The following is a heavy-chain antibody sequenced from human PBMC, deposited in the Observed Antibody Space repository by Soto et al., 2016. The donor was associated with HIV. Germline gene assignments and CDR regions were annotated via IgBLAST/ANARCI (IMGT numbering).Heavy chain of an antibody. Sequence: QVRLHQWGPGLVKPSQTLSLTCTVSGGSISSGSYYWSWIRQPAGKGLEWIGRIYTSGSTNYNPSLKSRVTISVDTSKNQFSLKLSSVTAADTAVYYCAREHDFWSGYYYFDYWGQGTLVTVSS. J-gene: IGHJ4*02. CDR1: GGSISSGSYY. CDR3: AREHDFWSGYYYFDY. CDR2: IYTSGST. D-gene: IGHD3-3*01. V-gene: IGHV4-61*02.